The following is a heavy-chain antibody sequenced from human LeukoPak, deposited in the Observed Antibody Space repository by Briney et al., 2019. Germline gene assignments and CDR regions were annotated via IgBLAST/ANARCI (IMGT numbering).Heavy chain of an antibody. CDR1: GFTFSSYG. CDR3: ARDIWDLSGGPLDLFDY. V-gene: IGHV3-33*01. J-gene: IGHJ4*02. Sequence: PGGSLRLSCAASGFTFSSYGMHWVRQAPGKGLEWVAVIWYDGSNKYYADSVKGRFTISRDNSKNTLYLQMNSLRAEDTAVYYCARDIWDLSGGPLDLFDYWGQGTLVTVSS. CDR2: IWYDGSNK. D-gene: IGHD1-26*01.